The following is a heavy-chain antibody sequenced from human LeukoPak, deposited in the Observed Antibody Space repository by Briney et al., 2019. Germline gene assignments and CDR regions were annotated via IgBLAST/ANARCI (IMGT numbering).Heavy chain of an antibody. CDR1: GGSISSSSYY. D-gene: IGHD3-10*01. CDR2: IYYSGST. Sequence: SETLSLTCTVSGGSISSSSYYWGWIRQPPGKGLEWIGSIYYSGSTYYNPSLKSRVTISVDTSKNQFSLKLSSVTAADTAVYYCARDVHYGSGSYRPYYYGMDVWGQGTTVTVSS. V-gene: IGHV4-39*02. CDR3: ARDVHYGSGSYRPYYYGMDV. J-gene: IGHJ6*02.